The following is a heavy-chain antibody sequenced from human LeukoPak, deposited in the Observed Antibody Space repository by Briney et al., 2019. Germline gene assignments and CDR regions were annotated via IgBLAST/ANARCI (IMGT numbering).Heavy chain of an antibody. CDR2: IKQDGSEK. Sequence: GESLKISCKGSGSTFSSYWMTWVRQAPGKGLEWVANIKQDGSEKYYVDSVKGRFTISRDNAKKSLYLQMNSLRAEDTAVFYCARVDFWSGYVDYWGQGTLVTVSS. D-gene: IGHD3-3*01. CDR3: ARVDFWSGYVDY. CDR1: GSTFSSYW. V-gene: IGHV3-7*01. J-gene: IGHJ4*02.